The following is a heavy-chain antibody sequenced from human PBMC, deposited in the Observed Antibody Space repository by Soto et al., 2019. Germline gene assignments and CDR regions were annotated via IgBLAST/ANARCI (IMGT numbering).Heavy chain of an antibody. Sequence: PSETLSLTCTVSGVSINSRGYYWGWIRQPPGKGLEWIESMFYSGTTYYNPSLKSRITIAVDSSKNQFSLSLISVTAADTAFYYCARKEDVYNRLFDYWGQGILVTVSS. CDR3: ARKEDVYNRLFDY. CDR2: MFYSGTT. CDR1: GVSINSRGYY. J-gene: IGHJ4*02. V-gene: IGHV4-39*01. D-gene: IGHD1-1*01.